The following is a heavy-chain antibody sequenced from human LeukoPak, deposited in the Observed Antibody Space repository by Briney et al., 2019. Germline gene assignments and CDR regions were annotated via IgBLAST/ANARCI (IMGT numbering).Heavy chain of an antibody. V-gene: IGHV3-23*01. J-gene: IGHJ4*02. CDR1: GFTFSSYA. CDR2: ISGSGGGT. D-gene: IGHD2-2*01. Sequence: GGSLRLSCAASGFTFSSYAMSWVRQAPGKGLEWVSAISGSGGGTYYADSVKGRFTISRDNSKNTLYLQMNSLRAEDTAVYYCAKPQGDIVVVPAAPFDYWGQGTLVTVSS. CDR3: AKPQGDIVVVPAAPFDY.